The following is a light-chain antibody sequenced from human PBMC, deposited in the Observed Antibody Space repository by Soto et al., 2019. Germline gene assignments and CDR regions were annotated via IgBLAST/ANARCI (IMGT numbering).Light chain of an antibody. V-gene: IGLV2-8*01. CDR1: SSDVGGYNY. CDR3: SSHAGSNNVV. CDR2: EAS. Sequence: QSALTQPPSASGSPGQSVTISCTGTSSDVGGYNYVSWYQQHPGKAPKLMIYEASKRPSGVPDRFSGSKSGNTASLTVSGLQAEDEADYHCSSHAGSNNVVFGGGTKLTVL. J-gene: IGLJ2*01.